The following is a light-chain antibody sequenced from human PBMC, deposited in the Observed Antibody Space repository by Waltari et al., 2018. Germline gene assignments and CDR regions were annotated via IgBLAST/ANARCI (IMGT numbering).Light chain of an antibody. V-gene: IGLV2-23*02. Sequence: QSALTQPASVSGTPGQSITISCTGTNSDVGNYNLGSWYQHHPGEAPKLMICEVIKRPSGVSNRFSGSKSGNTASLTISGLQAEDEADYYCCSYAGSGTYVFGTGTKVTVL. CDR3: CSYAGSGTYV. CDR1: NSDVGNYNL. CDR2: EVI. J-gene: IGLJ1*01.